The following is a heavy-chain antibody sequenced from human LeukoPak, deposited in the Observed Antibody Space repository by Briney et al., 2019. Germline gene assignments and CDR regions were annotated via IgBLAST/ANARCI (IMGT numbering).Heavy chain of an antibody. CDR2: IGSSSNFI. Sequence: GGSLRLSCAASGFTFSSYTMNWVRQPPGKGLEWVSSIGSSSNFISYADSVKGRFTISRDNAKNSLYLQMNSVRAEDTAVYYCARDRPYDYVWGSDGLDIWGHGTMVTVSS. CDR3: ARDRPYDYVWGSDGLDI. V-gene: IGHV3-21*01. CDR1: GFTFSSYT. D-gene: IGHD3-16*01. J-gene: IGHJ3*02.